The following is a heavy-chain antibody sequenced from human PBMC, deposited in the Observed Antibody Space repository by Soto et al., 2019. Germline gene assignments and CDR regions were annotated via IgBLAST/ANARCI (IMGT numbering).Heavy chain of an antibody. Sequence: QVQLQESGPGLVKPSETLSLTCTVSGGSISSYYWNWIRQPPGKGLEWIGYIYYSGSTNYNPSLKSRVTISVDTSRNPFSLKLSSVTAADTAVYYCARERVSSSWYYYYGMDVWGQGTTVTVSS. CDR3: ARERVSSSWYYYYGMDV. CDR2: IYYSGST. CDR1: GGSISSYY. V-gene: IGHV4-59*01. J-gene: IGHJ6*02. D-gene: IGHD6-13*01.